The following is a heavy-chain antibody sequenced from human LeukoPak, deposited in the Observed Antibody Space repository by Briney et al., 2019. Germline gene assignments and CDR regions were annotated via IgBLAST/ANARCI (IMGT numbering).Heavy chain of an antibody. J-gene: IGHJ4*02. D-gene: IGHD1-26*01. CDR1: GFTFSSYS. V-gene: IGHV3-21*01. CDR3: ARELPRHYYFDY. Sequence: KPGGSLRLSCAASGFTFSSYSMNWVRQAPGKGLVWVLSISSSSYIYNADSVKGRFTISRDNAKSSLYLQMNSLRAEDTAVYYCARELPRHYYFDYWGQGTLVTVSS. CDR2: ISSSSYI.